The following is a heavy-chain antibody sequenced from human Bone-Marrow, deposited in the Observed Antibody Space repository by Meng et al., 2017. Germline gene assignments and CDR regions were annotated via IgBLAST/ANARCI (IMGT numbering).Heavy chain of an antibody. CDR3: ARVAWGSSRTRADY. CDR2: INPKTGGT. D-gene: IGHD6-6*01. Sequence: ASVKVSCKASGYTFTGYYIHWVRQAPGQGLEWMGRINPKTGGTSYVQKLQGRVTMTRDTTISTAYMELSSLRSDDTAVYYCARVAWGSSRTRADYWGQGTLVTVSS. V-gene: IGHV1-2*06. CDR1: GYTFTGYY. J-gene: IGHJ4*02.